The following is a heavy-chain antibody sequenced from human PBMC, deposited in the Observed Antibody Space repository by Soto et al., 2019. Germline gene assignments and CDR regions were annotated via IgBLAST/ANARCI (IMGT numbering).Heavy chain of an antibody. CDR3: ARERGRYPDI. Sequence: PSETLSLTCTVSGVSISSHYWSWIRQPPGKGLEWIGYIYSSGSTDYNPSLKSRLTISVDTSKNQFSLKLSSVTAADTAVYYCARERGRYPDIWGQGTMVTVSS. CDR2: IYSSGST. J-gene: IGHJ3*02. V-gene: IGHV4-59*11. D-gene: IGHD3-16*02. CDR1: GVSISSHY.